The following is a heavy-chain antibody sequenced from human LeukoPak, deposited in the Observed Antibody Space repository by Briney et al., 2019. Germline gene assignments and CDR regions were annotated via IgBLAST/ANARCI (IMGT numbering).Heavy chain of an antibody. CDR3: AKGVDTAPLVFDY. D-gene: IGHD5-18*01. J-gene: IGHJ4*02. V-gene: IGHV3-23*01. Sequence: GGSLRLSCAASGFTFSSYAMSWVRQAPGKGREWVSAISGSGGSTYYADSVKGRFTISRDNSKNTLYLQMNSLRAEDPAVYSCAKGVDTAPLVFDYWGQGILVTVSS. CDR1: GFTFSSYA. CDR2: ISGSGGST.